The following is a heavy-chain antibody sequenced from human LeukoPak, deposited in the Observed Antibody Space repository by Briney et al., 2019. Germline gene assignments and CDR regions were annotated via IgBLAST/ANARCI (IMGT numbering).Heavy chain of an antibody. J-gene: IGHJ4*02. Sequence: SETLSLTCTVSGGSISSSSYYWGWIRQPPGKGLEWIGSIYYSGSTYYNPPLKSRVTISVDTSKNQFSLKLSSVTAADTAVYYCASKRIVATIYDYWGQGTLVTVSS. D-gene: IGHD5-12*01. CDR3: ASKRIVATIYDY. CDR2: IYYSGST. V-gene: IGHV4-39*01. CDR1: GGSISSSSYY.